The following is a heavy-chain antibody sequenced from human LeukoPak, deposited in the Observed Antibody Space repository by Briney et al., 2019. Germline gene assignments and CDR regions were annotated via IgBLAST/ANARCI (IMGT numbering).Heavy chain of an antibody. CDR2: INHNGNVN. CDR3: ARDPGGYSSIDY. V-gene: IGHV3-7*03. J-gene: IGHJ4*02. D-gene: IGHD5-18*01. Sequence: GGSLRLSCAASGFTFSSYWMNWARQAPGKGLEWVASINHNGNVNYYVDSVKGRFTISRDNAKNSLYLQMSNLRAEDTAVYFCARDPGGYSSIDYWGQGTLVTVSS. CDR1: GFTFSSYW.